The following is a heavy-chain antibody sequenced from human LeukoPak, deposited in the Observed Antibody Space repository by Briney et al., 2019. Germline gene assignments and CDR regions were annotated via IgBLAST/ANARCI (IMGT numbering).Heavy chain of an antibody. CDR2: MYYSGSS. CDR1: GGSIRSPGYY. V-gene: IGHV4-39*07. J-gene: IGHJ4*02. D-gene: IGHD3-10*01. CDR3: ARAPVREYGSGSYLPDY. Sequence: SETLSLTCTVSGGSIRSPGYYWGWTRQPPGKGLEWIGSMYYSGSSFYNPSLKSRVAISVDTSKNQFSLKLSSVTAADTAVYYCARAPVREYGSGSYLPDYWGQGTLVTVSS.